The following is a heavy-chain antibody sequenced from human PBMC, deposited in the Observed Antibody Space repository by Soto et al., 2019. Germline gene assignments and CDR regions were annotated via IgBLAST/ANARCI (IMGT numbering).Heavy chain of an antibody. CDR1: GFTFSGSA. CDR2: IRSKANSYAT. V-gene: IGHV3-73*01. D-gene: IGHD3-3*01. Sequence: GGSLRLSCAASGFTFSGSAMHWVRQASGKGLEWVGRIRSKANSYATAYAASVKGRFTISRDDSKNTAYLQKNSLKTEDTAVYYCTRQGYYDFWSGYYQARVEDVWGQGTTVTVSS. J-gene: IGHJ6*02. CDR3: TRQGYYDFWSGYYQARVEDV.